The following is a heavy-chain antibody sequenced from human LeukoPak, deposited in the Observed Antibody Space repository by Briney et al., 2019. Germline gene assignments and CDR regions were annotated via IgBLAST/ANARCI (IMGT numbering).Heavy chain of an antibody. V-gene: IGHV4-59*01. D-gene: IGHD5-18*01. CDR1: GGSISTYY. Sequence: SETLSLTCTVSGGSISTYYWSWIRQPPGKGLEWIGYIYYSGSTNYNPSLKSRVTISVDTSKNQFSLKLTSVTAADTAVYYCARVGGYSHKDWGQGNLVTVSS. CDR2: IYYSGST. J-gene: IGHJ4*02. CDR3: ARVGGYSHKD.